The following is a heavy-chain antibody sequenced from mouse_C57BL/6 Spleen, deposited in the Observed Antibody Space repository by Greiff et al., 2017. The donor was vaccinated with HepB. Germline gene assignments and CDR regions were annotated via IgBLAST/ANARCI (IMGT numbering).Heavy chain of an antibody. V-gene: IGHV1-69*01. Sequence: VQLQQPGAELVMPGASVKLSCKASGYTFTSYWMHWVKQRPGQGLEWIGEIDPSDSYTNYNQKFKGKSTLTVDKSSSTAYMQLSSLTSEDSAVYYCARPVGEGSFDVWGTGTTVTVSS. CDR3: ARPVGEGSFDV. CDR1: GYTFTSYW. J-gene: IGHJ1*03. CDR2: IDPSDSYT.